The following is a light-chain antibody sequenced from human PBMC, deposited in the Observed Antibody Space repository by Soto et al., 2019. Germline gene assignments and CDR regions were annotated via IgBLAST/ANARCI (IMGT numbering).Light chain of an antibody. CDR1: YSVSATY. Sequence: EIVLTQSPGTLSLSPGESATPSCRATYSVSATYLAWYQQKPGQAPRLLIYAASSRATDIPDRFSGSGSGTDFTLAISRLEPEDFAVYWCQHYGTSTRTFGQGTKVDIK. J-gene: IGKJ1*01. CDR3: QHYGTSTRT. CDR2: AAS. V-gene: IGKV3-20*01.